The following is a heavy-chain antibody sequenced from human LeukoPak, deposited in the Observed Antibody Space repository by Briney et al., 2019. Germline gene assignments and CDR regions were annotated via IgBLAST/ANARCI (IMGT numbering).Heavy chain of an antibody. J-gene: IGHJ6*02. CDR3: ARHIPVIWSSGYYYGMDV. V-gene: IGHV4-59*08. D-gene: IGHD3-3*01. CDR2: TSYSGST. CDR1: GGSISNYY. Sequence: SETLSLTCTVSGGSISNYYWSWIRQPPGKGLERIGYTSYSGSTNYNPSLRSRVAISEDTSRNQFSLRLNSVTAADTAVYYCARHIPVIWSSGYYYGMDVWGQGTTVTVSS.